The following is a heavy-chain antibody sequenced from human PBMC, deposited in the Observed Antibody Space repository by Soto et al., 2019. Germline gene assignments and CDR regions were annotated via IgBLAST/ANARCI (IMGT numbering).Heavy chain of an antibody. CDR3: AKGPRVDIGKYYLDY. Sequence: GGSLRLSCAASGFTFSSYGMHWVRQAPGKGLEWVAVISYDGSNKYYADSVKGRFTISRDNSKNTLYLQMNSLRAEDTAVYYCAKGPRVDIGKYYLDYWGQGTLVTVSS. J-gene: IGHJ4*02. CDR1: GFTFSSYG. CDR2: ISYDGSNK. D-gene: IGHD5-12*01. V-gene: IGHV3-30*18.